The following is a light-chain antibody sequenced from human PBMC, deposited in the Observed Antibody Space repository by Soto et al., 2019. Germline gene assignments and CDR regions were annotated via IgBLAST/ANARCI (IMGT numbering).Light chain of an antibody. CDR3: SSYSSSTIVV. V-gene: IGLV2-14*01. Sequence: QSALTQPASVSGSPGQSITISCIGTTSDIGGYNYVSWYQHHPGKVPKLIIYEVTDRPSGISTRFSGSKSGNTASLIISGLQAEDEADYYCSSYSSSTIVVFGGGTKLTVL. CDR2: EVT. CDR1: TSDIGGYNY. J-gene: IGLJ2*01.